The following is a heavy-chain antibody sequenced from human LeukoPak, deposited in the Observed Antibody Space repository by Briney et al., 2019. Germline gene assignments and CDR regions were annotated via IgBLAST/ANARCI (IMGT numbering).Heavy chain of an antibody. CDR2: TYSGGST. D-gene: IGHD3-16*01. J-gene: IGHJ3*01. CDR3: ARVGAVGGVFRAFDL. V-gene: IGHV3-66*01. Sequence: GGSLRLSCAASGFTVSSNYMSWVRQAPGKGLEWVSFTYSGGSTYFADSVKGRFTISRDNSKNTLYLQMNSLRAEDTAVYYCARVGAVGGVFRAFDLWGQGTMVTVSS. CDR1: GFTVSSNY.